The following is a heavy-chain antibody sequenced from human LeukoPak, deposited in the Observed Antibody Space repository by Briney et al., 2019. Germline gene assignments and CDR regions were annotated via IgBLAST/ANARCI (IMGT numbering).Heavy chain of an antibody. Sequence: GGSLRLSCAASGFTFSSYAMSWVRQAPGKRLEWVSAISGSGGSTYYADSVKVRFAISRDNSKNTLYLQMISLRAEDTAVYYSAKATLTKYYDFWSGYYAFDYWGQGTLVTVSS. D-gene: IGHD3-3*01. V-gene: IGHV3-23*01. J-gene: IGHJ4*02. CDR2: ISGSGGST. CDR1: GFTFSSYA. CDR3: AKATLTKYYDFWSGYYAFDY.